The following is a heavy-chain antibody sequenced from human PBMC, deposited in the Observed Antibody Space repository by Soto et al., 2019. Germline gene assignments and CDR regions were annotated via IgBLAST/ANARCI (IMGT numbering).Heavy chain of an antibody. Sequence: PSETLSLTCTVSGGSISSYYWSWIRQPPGKGLEWIGYIYYSGSTNYNPSLKSRVTISVDTSKNQFSLKLSSVTAADTAVYYCARDRWHDILTGSYFPRFDPWGQGTLVTVSS. V-gene: IGHV4-59*01. CDR3: ARDRWHDILTGSYFPRFDP. CDR1: GGSISSYY. J-gene: IGHJ5*02. CDR2: IYYSGST. D-gene: IGHD3-9*01.